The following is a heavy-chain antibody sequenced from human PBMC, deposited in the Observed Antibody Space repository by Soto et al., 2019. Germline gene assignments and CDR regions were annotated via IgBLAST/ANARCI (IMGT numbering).Heavy chain of an antibody. CDR3: AREFPLYDRPAAGGDAFDI. CDR1: GFTFSSYS. J-gene: IGHJ3*02. Sequence: EVQLVESGGGLVKPGGSLRLSCAASGFTFSSYSMNWVRQAPGKGLEWVSSISSSSSYIYYADSVKGRFTISRDNPKNSLYLQMNSLRAEDMAVYYCAREFPLYDRPAAGGDAFDIWGQGTMVTVSS. CDR2: ISSSSSYI. D-gene: IGHD2-2*01. V-gene: IGHV3-21*01.